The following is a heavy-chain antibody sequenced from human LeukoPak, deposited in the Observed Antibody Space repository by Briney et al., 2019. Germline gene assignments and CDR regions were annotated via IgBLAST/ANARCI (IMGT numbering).Heavy chain of an antibody. CDR2: ISAYNGNT. D-gene: IGHD2-2*02. V-gene: IGHV1-18*01. J-gene: IGHJ6*03. Sequence: ASVKVSCKASGYTFTSYGISWVRQAPGQGLEWMGWISAYNGNTNYAQKLQGRVTMTTDTSTSTAYMELRSLRSDDTAVYYCARVGLPAAILLSYYYYMDVWGKGTTVTISS. CDR1: GYTFTSYG. CDR3: ARVGLPAAILLSYYYYMDV.